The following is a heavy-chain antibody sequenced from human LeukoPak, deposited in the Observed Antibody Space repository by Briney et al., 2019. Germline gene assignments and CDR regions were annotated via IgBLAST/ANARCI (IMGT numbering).Heavy chain of an antibody. CDR3: ATVRDSSGYYYYYGVDV. CDR2: FDPDDGET. Sequence: ASVKVSCKVSGYTLTELSMHWVRQAPGKGLEWMGGFDPDDGETIYAQKFQGRVTMTEDTSTDTAYMELSSLRSEDTAVYYCATVRDSSGYYYYYGVDVWGQGTTVTVS. CDR1: GYTLTELS. D-gene: IGHD3-22*01. V-gene: IGHV1-24*01. J-gene: IGHJ6*02.